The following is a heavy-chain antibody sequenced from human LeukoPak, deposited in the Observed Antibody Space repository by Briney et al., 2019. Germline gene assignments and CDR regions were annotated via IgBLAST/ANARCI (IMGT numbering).Heavy chain of an antibody. CDR3: ARPPDIVVVPAAIYRFWDGY. Sequence: GGSLRLSCAASGFTFSSYSMNWVRQAPGKGLEWVSSISSSSSYIYYADSVKGRFTISRDNAKNSLYLQMNSLRAEDTAVYYCARPPDIVVVPAAIYRFWDGYWGQGTLVTVSS. CDR1: GFTFSSYS. V-gene: IGHV3-21*01. J-gene: IGHJ4*02. CDR2: ISSSSSYI. D-gene: IGHD2-2*01.